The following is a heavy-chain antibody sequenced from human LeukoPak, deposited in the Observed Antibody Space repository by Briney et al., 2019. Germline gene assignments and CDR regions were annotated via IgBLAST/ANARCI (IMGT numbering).Heavy chain of an antibody. CDR3: AKDRPRWSRVYYYYMDV. Sequence: GGTLRLSCAASGFTFSSYGMSWVRQAPGKGLEWVSAISGSGGSTYYADSVKGRFTISRDNSKNTLYLQMNSLRAEDTAVYYCAKDRPRWSRVYYYYMDVWGKGTTGTVSS. D-gene: IGHD4-23*01. CDR1: GFTFSSYG. J-gene: IGHJ6*03. CDR2: ISGSGGST. V-gene: IGHV3-23*01.